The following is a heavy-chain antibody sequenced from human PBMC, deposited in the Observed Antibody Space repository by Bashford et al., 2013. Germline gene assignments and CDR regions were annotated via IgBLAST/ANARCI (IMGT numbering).Heavy chain of an antibody. CDR1: GYTFTNYH. Sequence: ASVKVSCKASGYTFTNYHMHWVRQAPGQGLEWMGWINPNSGGTNYAQKFQGRVTMTRDTSISTAYMELSRLRSDDTAVYYCLIGDCSSTSCYRSQLQDYWGQGTLVTVSS. J-gene: IGHJ4*02. CDR2: INPNSGGT. CDR3: LIGDCSSTSCYRSQLQDY. D-gene: IGHD2-2*01. V-gene: IGHV1-2*02.